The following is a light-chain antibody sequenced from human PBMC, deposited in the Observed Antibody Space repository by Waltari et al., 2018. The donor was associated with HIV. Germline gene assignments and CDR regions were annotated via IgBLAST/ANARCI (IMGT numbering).Light chain of an antibody. CDR2: GAS. CDR1: QSVSSSY. CDR3: QQYGSSPWYT. Sequence: EIVLTQSPGTLSLSPGERATLSCRASQSVSSSYLARYQQKPGQAPGLLIYGASSRATGIPDRFSGSGSGTDFTLTISRLEPEDFAVYYCQQYGSSPWYTFGQGTKLEIK. V-gene: IGKV3-20*01. J-gene: IGKJ2*01.